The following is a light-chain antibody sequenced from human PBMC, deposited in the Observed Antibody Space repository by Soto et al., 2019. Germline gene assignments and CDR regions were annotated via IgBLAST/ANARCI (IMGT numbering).Light chain of an antibody. CDR2: SAS. J-gene: IGKJ2*01. CDR1: QSISTE. V-gene: IGKV3-15*01. CDR3: QQGHNRPLT. Sequence: ERVMTQSPATLSVSPGERATLSCRASQSISTELAWYQQKPGQPPRLLIYSASTRATGVPARFTGSGSGSEFTLTISGLQSEDFAVYYCQQGHNRPLTFGQGTRLEI.